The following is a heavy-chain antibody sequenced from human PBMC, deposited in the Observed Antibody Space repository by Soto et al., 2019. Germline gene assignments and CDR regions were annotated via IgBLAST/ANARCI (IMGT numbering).Heavy chain of an antibody. CDR2: IYYSGST. CDR3: ARSTYYDSSGRNWFDP. CDR1: GGSIISSSYY. D-gene: IGHD3-22*01. V-gene: IGHV4-39*01. J-gene: IGHJ5*02. Sequence: SETLSLTCTFSGGSIISSSYYWGWIRQPPGKGLEWIGSIYYSGSTYYNPSLKSRVTISVDTSKNQFSLKLSSVTAADTAVYYCARSTYYDSSGRNWFDPWGQGTLVTVSS.